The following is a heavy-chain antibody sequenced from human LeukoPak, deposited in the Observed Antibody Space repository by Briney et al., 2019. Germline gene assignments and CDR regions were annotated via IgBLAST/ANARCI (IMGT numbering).Heavy chain of an antibody. J-gene: IGHJ4*02. Sequence: GGSLRLSCAASGFTFSSYWMSWVRQAPGKGLEWVGRTRNKANSYTTEYAASVKGRFTISRDDSKNSLYLQMNSLKTEDTAVYYCARGDSGSYDSWGQGTLVTVSS. CDR2: TRNKANSYTT. D-gene: IGHD1-26*01. V-gene: IGHV3-72*01. CDR3: ARGDSGSYDS. CDR1: GFTFSSYW.